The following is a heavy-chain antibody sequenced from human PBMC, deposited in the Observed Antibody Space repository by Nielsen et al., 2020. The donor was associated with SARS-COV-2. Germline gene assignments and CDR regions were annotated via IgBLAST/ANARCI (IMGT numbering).Heavy chain of an antibody. V-gene: IGHV3-23*03. Sequence: GGSLRLSCAASGFTFSSYAMSWVRQAPGRGMGWVSVIYSGGSSTYYADSVKGRFTISRDNSKNPLYLQMNSLRAEDTAVYYCAKASSWLVLFDYWGQGTLVTVSS. D-gene: IGHD6-19*01. CDR1: GFTFSSYA. CDR2: IYSGGSST. CDR3: AKASSWLVLFDY. J-gene: IGHJ4*02.